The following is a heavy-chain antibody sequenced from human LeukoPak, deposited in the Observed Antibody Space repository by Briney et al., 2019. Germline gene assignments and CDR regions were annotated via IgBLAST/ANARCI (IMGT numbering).Heavy chain of an antibody. J-gene: IGHJ3*02. CDR2: ISSSGSTI. CDR1: GITLSDYY. CDR3: ARSPGLLYAFDI. D-gene: IGHD2-2*01. V-gene: IGHV3-11*01. Sequence: GGSLRLSCAASGITLSDYYMNWIRQAPGKGLEWVSYISSSGSTIYYADSVKGRFTISGDNAKNSLYLQMNSLRAEDTAVYYCARSPGLLYAFDIWGQGTMVTVSS.